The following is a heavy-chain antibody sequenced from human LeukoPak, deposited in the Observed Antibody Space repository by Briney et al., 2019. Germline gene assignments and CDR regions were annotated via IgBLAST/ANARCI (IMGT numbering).Heavy chain of an antibody. Sequence: GESLKISCKGSGYSFTSYWIGWVRQMPGKGLEWMGIIYPGDSDTRYGPSFQGQVTISADKSISTAYLQWSSLKASDTAMYYCASSYYYDSSGYYGSPLNYWGQGTLVTVSS. CDR2: IYPGDSDT. CDR3: ASSYYYDSSGYYGSPLNY. J-gene: IGHJ4*02. CDR1: GYSFTSYW. D-gene: IGHD3-22*01. V-gene: IGHV5-51*01.